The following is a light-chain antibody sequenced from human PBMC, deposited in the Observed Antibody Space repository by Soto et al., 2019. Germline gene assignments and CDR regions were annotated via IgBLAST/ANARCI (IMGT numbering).Light chain of an antibody. V-gene: IGKV3-20*01. CDR3: QQSLNPKT. CDR1: ESVSSIY. Sequence: EDVLTQSPGTLSLSPGERATLSWRASESVSSIYVAWYQQKPGQAPTLLIYGASTRATGIPDRFSGSGSGTDFTLTIDRLEPEDFAVYYCQQSLNPKTFGQGTKVDI. J-gene: IGKJ1*01. CDR2: GAS.